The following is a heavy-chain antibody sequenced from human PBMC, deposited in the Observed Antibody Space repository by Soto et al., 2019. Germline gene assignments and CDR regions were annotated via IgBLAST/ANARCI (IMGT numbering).Heavy chain of an antibody. D-gene: IGHD3-3*01. CDR1: GGSISTYY. CDR2: IYYSGST. CDR3: ARYGSRYDFWSGPYYFDY. V-gene: IGHV4-59*01. J-gene: IGHJ4*02. Sequence: SETLSLTCTVSGGSISTYYWSWIRQPPGKGLEWIGYIYYSGSTNYNPSLKSRVTISVETSKNQFSLKLSSVSAADTAVYYCARYGSRYDFWSGPYYFDYWGQGTLVTVSS.